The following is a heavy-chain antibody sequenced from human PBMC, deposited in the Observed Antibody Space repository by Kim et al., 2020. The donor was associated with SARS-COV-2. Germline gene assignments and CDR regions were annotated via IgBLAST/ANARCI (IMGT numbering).Heavy chain of an antibody. CDR2: IYYSGST. D-gene: IGHD4-17*01. J-gene: IGHJ5*02. V-gene: IGHV4-30-4*01. Sequence: SETLSLTCTVSGDSISSGDYYWSWIRQPPGKGLERIGYIYYSGSTYYNPSLKSRVTISVDTSKNQFSLKLSSVTAADTAVYYCARSPTVTTLVGWFDPWGQGTLVTVSS. CDR1: GDSISSGDYY. CDR3: ARSPTVTTLVGWFDP.